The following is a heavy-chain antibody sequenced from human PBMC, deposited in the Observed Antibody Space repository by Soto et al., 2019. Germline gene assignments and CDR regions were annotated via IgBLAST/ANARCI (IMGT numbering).Heavy chain of an antibody. CDR3: ATRDQMPPTKNYYDN. D-gene: IGHD2-2*01. J-gene: IGHJ4*02. V-gene: IGHV4-39*01. Sequence: SETLSRTCTVSGGSISSRNYYWGWIRQPPGKGLEWIASLIYSGNTYYNPSLKSRVTISVDTSKSQISLELTSVTAADTAVYYCATRDQMPPTKNYYDNWGQGTLVTVSS. CDR1: GGSISSRNYY. CDR2: LIYSGNT.